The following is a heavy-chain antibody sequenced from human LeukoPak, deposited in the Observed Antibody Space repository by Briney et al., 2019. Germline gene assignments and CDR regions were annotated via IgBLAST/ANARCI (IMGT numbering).Heavy chain of an antibody. J-gene: IGHJ6*02. D-gene: IGHD4-17*01. V-gene: IGHV2-70*17. CDR2: IDWDDAK. CDR1: GFSLSTSGMC. Sequence: SGPALLKPTQTLTLTCTFSGFSLSTSGMCVSWIRQPPGKALEWLARIDWDDAKFYSASLKTRLTISRDTSKSQVVLTMTNMDPVDTATYYCARLPVTTGFYYYGLDVWGQGATVAVSS. CDR3: ARLPVTTGFYYYGLDV.